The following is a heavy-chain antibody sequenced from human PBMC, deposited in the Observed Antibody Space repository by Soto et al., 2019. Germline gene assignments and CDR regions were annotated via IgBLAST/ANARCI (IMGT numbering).Heavy chain of an antibody. CDR1: GFTFSSYA. Sequence: GGSLRLSCAASGFTFSSYAMHWVRQAPGKGQEGVAVISYDGSNKYYADSVKGRFTISRDNSKNTLYLQMNSLRAEDTAVYYCARDLSLLKWELLRRNYYYGMDVWGQGTTDTVSS. CDR3: ARDLSLLKWELLRRNYYYGMDV. CDR2: ISYDGSNK. V-gene: IGHV3-30-3*01. D-gene: IGHD1-26*01. J-gene: IGHJ6*02.